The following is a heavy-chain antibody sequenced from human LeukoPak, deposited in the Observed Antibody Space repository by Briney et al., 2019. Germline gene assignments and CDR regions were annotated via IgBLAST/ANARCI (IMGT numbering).Heavy chain of an antibody. CDR1: GFTFSNYR. V-gene: IGHV3-48*01. D-gene: IGHD1-26*01. Sequence: GGSLRLSCAASGFTFSNYRMNWVRQAPGKGLEWVSYISSSSRTIYYADSVKGRFTISRDNAKNSLYLQLNSLRAEDTAVYYCARDISRGATNYWGQGTLVTVSS. J-gene: IGHJ4*02. CDR3: ARDISRGATNY. CDR2: ISSSSRTI.